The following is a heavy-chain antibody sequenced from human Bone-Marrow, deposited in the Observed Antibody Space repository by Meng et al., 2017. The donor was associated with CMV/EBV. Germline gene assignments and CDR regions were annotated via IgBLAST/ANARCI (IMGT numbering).Heavy chain of an antibody. CDR2: ISSSGSTI. CDR3: ARVPTMVRGVITGGGRHYYGMDV. J-gene: IGHJ6*01. D-gene: IGHD3-10*01. Sequence: GESLKISCAASGFTFSDYYMSWIRQAPGKGLEWVSYISSSGSTIYYADSVKGRFTISRDNAKNSLYLQMNSLRAEDTAVYYCARVPTMVRGVITGGGRHYYGMDVWGQGTTVTVYS. CDR1: GFTFSDYY. V-gene: IGHV3-11*01.